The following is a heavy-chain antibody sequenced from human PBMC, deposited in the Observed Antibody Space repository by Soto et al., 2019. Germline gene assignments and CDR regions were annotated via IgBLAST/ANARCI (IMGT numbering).Heavy chain of an antibody. V-gene: IGHV3-30*18. CDR2: ISYDGLTE. CDR3: VKDVYGYTYGGGFDY. D-gene: IGHD5-18*01. J-gene: IGHJ4*02. Sequence: QVQLVASGGGVVQPGKSLRLSCAASGFTFTSFGMHWVRQAPGKGLEWVAVISYDGLTEKYSDSVKGRFTLSRDNSKNTVSMQMNSLRPDDTAVYYCVKDVYGYTYGGGFDYWGQGTLVTVSS. CDR1: GFTFTSFG.